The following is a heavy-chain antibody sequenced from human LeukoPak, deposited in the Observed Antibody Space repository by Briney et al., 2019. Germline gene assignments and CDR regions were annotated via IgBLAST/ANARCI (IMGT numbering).Heavy chain of an antibody. CDR1: GYTFTGYY. J-gene: IGHJ4*02. V-gene: IGHV1-2*02. CDR3: ARALSIAAADQLSHGY. D-gene: IGHD6-13*01. Sequence: ASVNVSCKASGYTFTGYYMHWVRRAPGQGLEWMGWINPNSGGTNYAQKFQGRVTMTRDTSISTAYMELSRLRSDDTAVYYCARALSIAAADQLSHGYWGQGTLVTVSS. CDR2: INPNSGGT.